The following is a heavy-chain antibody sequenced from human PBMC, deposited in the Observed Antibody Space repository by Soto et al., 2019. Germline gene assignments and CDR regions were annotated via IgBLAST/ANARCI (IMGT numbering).Heavy chain of an antibody. CDR1: GFTFSDYA. D-gene: IGHD6-19*01. CDR3: AKGGRQWLVTSDFNY. CDR2: VSHDGRNT. V-gene: IGHV3-30*18. J-gene: IGHJ4*02. Sequence: VQLVESGGGVVQPGRSLRLSCAASGFTFSDYAMHWVRQAPGKGLEWVAVVSHDGRNTHYADSVKGRFTSSRDSSKNTRSLEMTSLSAEDTAVYYLAKGGRQWLVTSDFNYWGQGALVTVSS.